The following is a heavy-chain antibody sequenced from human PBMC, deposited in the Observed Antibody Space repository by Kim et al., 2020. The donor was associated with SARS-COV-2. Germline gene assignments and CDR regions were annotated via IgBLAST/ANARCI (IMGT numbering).Heavy chain of an antibody. CDR1: GFTFGDYA. CDR2: IRSKAYGGKT. Sequence: GGSLRLSCTASGFTFGDYAMSWFRQAPGKGLEWVGFIRSKAYGGKTEYAASGKCRFTISRDDSKSIAYVQMHSLRTADTAVYYCTRLRGYIYGYWGQGTVVTVSS. CDR3: TRLRGYIYGY. J-gene: IGHJ4*02. D-gene: IGHD6-25*01. V-gene: IGHV3-49*03.